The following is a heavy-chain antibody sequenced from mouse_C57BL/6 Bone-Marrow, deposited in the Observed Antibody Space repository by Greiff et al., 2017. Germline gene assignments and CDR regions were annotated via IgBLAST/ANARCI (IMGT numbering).Heavy chain of an antibody. Sequence: EVQLVESGGGLVQPGGSLKLSCAASGFTFSDYGMAWVRQAPRQGPEWVAFISNLAYSIYYADTVTGRFTISRENAKNTLYLEVSSLRSEDTAMYYCAVYDGYYGRCAYWGQGTLVTVSA. CDR2: ISNLAYSI. V-gene: IGHV5-15*01. CDR1: GFTFSDYG. J-gene: IGHJ3*01. D-gene: IGHD2-3*01. CDR3: AVYDGYYGRCAY.